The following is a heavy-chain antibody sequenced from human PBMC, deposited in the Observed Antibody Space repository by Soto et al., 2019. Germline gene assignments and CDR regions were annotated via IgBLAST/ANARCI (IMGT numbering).Heavy chain of an antibody. D-gene: IGHD6-19*01. CDR1: GGTFSSYT. J-gene: IGHJ4*02. CDR3: ASGIAVAGTFFDY. Sequence: ASVKVSCKASGGTFSSYTISWVRQAPGQGLEWMGRIIPILGIANYAQKFQGRVTITADKSTSTAYMELSSLRSEDTAVYYCASGIAVAGTFFDYWGQGTLVTVSS. V-gene: IGHV1-69*02. CDR2: IIPILGIA.